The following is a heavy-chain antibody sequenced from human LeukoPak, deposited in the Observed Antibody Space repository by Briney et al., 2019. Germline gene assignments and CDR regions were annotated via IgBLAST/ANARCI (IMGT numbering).Heavy chain of an antibody. CDR3: ARDAYYYDSSGYEYYYYYGMDV. Sequence: SQTLSLTCAISGDSVSSNSAAWNWIRQSPSRGLEWLGRTYYRSKWYNDYAVSVKSRITINPDTSKNQFSLQLNSVTPEDTAVYYCARDAYYYDSSGYEYYYYYGMDVWGQGTTVTVSS. V-gene: IGHV6-1*01. CDR1: GDSVSSNSAA. CDR2: TYYRSKWYN. D-gene: IGHD3-22*01. J-gene: IGHJ6*02.